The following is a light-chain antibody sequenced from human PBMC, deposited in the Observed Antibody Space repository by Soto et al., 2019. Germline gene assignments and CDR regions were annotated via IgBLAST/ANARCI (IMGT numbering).Light chain of an antibody. Sequence: EIVMTQSPATLSVSPGERATLSCRASQSVSSNLAWYQQKPGQAPRLLIYGASTRATGIPARFSGSGSGTEFTLTIRSRQSEDFEIYYCQQYNNWPPLTFGGGTKVQIK. CDR2: GAS. J-gene: IGKJ4*01. V-gene: IGKV3-15*01. CDR1: QSVSSN. CDR3: QQYNNWPPLT.